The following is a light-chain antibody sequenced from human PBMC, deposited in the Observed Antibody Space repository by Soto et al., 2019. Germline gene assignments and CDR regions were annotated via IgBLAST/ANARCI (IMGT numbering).Light chain of an antibody. CDR1: SNDIGTYEY. Sequence: QSVLTPPASLSGSPGQSLTISCTGSSNDIGTYEYVSWHQHHPGRAPKLIIFGVNDRPSGISDRFSGSKSGNTASLTVFGLQLEDEAVYYCSSYTTGSTLPWVFGTGTKVTVL. J-gene: IGLJ1*01. CDR3: SSYTTGSTLPWV. CDR2: GVN. V-gene: IGLV2-14*01.